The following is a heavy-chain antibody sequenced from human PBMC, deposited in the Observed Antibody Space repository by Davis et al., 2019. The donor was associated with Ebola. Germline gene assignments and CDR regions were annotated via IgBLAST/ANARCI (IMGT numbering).Heavy chain of an antibody. V-gene: IGHV1-8*02. CDR3: ARETYYYGSGGYGMDV. Sequence: AASVKVSCKASGYSLTTYAISWVRQAPGQGLEWMGWMNPNSGNTGYAQKFQGRVTMTRDTSISTAYMELSRLRSDDTVVYYCARETYYYGSGGYGMDVWGQGTTVTVSS. CDR2: MNPNSGNT. J-gene: IGHJ6*02. CDR1: GYSLTTYA. D-gene: IGHD3-10*01.